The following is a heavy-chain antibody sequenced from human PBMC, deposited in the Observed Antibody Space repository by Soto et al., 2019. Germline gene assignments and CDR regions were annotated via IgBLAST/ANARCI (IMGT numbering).Heavy chain of an antibody. CDR1: GFTFSSYA. J-gene: IGHJ4*02. CDR2: ISGSGGST. D-gene: IGHD3-9*01. CDR3: AKDTTVLRYFDWAPDY. V-gene: IGHV3-23*01. Sequence: PGGSLRLSCAASGFTFSSYAMSWVRQAPGKGLEWVSAISGSGGSTYYADSVKGRFTISRDNSKNTLYLQMNSLRAEDTAVYYCAKDTTVLRYFDWAPDYWGQGTLVTLSS.